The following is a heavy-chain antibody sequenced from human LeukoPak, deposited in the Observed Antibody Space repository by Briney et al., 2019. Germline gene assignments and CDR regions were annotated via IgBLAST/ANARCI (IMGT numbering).Heavy chain of an antibody. CDR3: ARHGYSSSWYRD. D-gene: IGHD6-13*01. J-gene: IGHJ4*02. V-gene: IGHV4-59*08. CDR1: GGSISSYY. Sequence: SETLSFTCTVSGGSISSYYWSWIRQPPGKGLEWIGYIYYSGSTNYNPSLKSRVTISVDTSKNQFSLKLSSVTAADTAVYYCARHGYSSSWYRDWGQGTLVTVSS. CDR2: IYYSGST.